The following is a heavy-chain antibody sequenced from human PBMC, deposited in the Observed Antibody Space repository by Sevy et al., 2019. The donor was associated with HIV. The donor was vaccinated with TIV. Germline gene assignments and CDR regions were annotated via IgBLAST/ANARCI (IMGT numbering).Heavy chain of an antibody. CDR2: ISGSGGST. CDR1: GFTLNNYA. J-gene: IGHJ4*02. D-gene: IGHD3-22*01. CDR3: AKDSYFDNTLFDY. Sequence: GGSLRLSCAASGFTLNNYAMNWVRQAPGKGLEWVSGISGSGGSTYYADSVKGRFTISRDNSKNTLYQQMNSLRAEDTAVYYCAKDSYFDNTLFDYWGQGTLVTVSS. V-gene: IGHV3-23*01.